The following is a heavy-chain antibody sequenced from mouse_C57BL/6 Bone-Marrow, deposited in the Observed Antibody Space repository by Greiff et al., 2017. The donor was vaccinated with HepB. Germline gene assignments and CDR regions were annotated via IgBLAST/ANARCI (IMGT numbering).Heavy chain of an antibody. CDR1: GYTFTDYN. D-gene: IGHD1-3*01. Sequence: VQLQQSGPELVKPGASVTMSCKASGYTFTDYNMHWVKQSHGNSLEWIGYINPNNGGTSYNQKFKGKATLTVNKSSSTAYMELRSLTSEDSAVYCCTIPRSGLLDYWGQGTTLTVSS. CDR2: INPNNGGT. CDR3: TIPRSGLLDY. J-gene: IGHJ2*01. V-gene: IGHV1-22*01.